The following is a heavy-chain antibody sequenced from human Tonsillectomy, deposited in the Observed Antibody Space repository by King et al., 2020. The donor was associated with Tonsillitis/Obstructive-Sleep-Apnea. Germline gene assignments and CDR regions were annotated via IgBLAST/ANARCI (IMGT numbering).Heavy chain of an antibody. Sequence: VQLVESGGGLVKPGGSLRLSCAASRFTFSDYYMSWIRQAPGKGLEWVSYISISGTTIYYANFVKGRFTISRDNAKNSLYLQMNSLRAEDTAVYYCARDWSYYYGSGSSGWFDPWGQGTLVTVSS. CDR3: ARDWSYYYGSGSSGWFDP. J-gene: IGHJ5*02. CDR1: RFTFSDYY. D-gene: IGHD3-10*01. CDR2: ISISGTTI. V-gene: IGHV3-11*01.